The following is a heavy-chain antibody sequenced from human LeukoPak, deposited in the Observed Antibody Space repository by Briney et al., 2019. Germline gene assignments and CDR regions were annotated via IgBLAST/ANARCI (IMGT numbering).Heavy chain of an antibody. CDR3: ARGRSNYYGMDV. CDR2: IYYSGNT. J-gene: IGHJ6*02. Sequence: PSETLSLTCSVSGGSINSYYWSWIRQPPGKGLEWIGYIYYSGNTNYNPSLKSRVTISVDTSKNQFSLKVSSVTAADTAVYYCARGRSNYYGMDVWGQGTTVTVS. V-gene: IGHV4-59*01. CDR1: GGSINSYY. D-gene: IGHD1-26*01.